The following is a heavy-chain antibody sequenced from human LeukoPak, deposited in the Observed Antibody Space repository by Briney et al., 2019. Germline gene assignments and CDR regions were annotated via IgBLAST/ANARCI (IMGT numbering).Heavy chain of an antibody. CDR3: ARVWGGYDVNYFDY. V-gene: IGHV4-39*07. CDR1: GGSISTSDYY. CDR2: VYYTGSP. Sequence: PSETLSLTCTVSGGSISTSDYYWGWVRQSPGKGLEWIASVYYTGSPYYNLSFKSRVTISVDTSKNQFSLKLNSVTAADTAVYYCARVWGGYDVNYFDYWGQGTLVTVSS. D-gene: IGHD5-12*01. J-gene: IGHJ4*02.